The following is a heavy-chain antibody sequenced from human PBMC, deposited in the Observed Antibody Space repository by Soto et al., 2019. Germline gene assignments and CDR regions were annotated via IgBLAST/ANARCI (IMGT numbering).Heavy chain of an antibody. Sequence: ASVKVSCKVSGYTLTELSMHWVRQAPGKGLEWMGGFDPEDGETIYAQKFQGRVTMTEDTSTDTAYMELSSLRSEDTAVYYCATGHFSYCGGDCYSPAFAIWGQGTMVTVSS. D-gene: IGHD2-21*02. CDR2: FDPEDGET. V-gene: IGHV1-24*01. CDR1: GYTLTELS. CDR3: ATGHFSYCGGDCYSPAFAI. J-gene: IGHJ3*02.